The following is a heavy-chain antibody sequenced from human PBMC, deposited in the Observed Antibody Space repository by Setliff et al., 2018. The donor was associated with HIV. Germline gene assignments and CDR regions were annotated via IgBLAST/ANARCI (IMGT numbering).Heavy chain of an antibody. V-gene: IGHV4-4*07. D-gene: IGHD5-18*01. Sequence: SETLSFTCTVSGGSMSGYYWNWIRQPAGKGLEWIGRIYSSGSTNHNPSLKSRVTMSVDTSKYQFSLSLSSVTAADTAVYFCARDPGYTSGSTFHFDDWGQGTLVTVSS. CDR1: GGSMSGYY. CDR2: IYSSGST. CDR3: ARDPGYTSGSTFHFDD. J-gene: IGHJ4*02.